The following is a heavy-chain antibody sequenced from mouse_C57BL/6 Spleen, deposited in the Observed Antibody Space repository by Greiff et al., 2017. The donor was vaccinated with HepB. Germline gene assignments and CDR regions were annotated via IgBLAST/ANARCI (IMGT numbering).Heavy chain of an antibody. CDR3: GGGILGYFDV. Sequence: QVQLQQPGAELVRPGTSVKLSCKASGYTFTSYWMHWVKQRPGQGLEWIGVIDPSDSYTNYNQKFKGKATLTVDTSSSTAYMQLSSLTSDDSAVYYCGGGILGYFDVWGTGTTVTVSS. V-gene: IGHV1-59*01. CDR2: IDPSDSYT. CDR1: GYTFTSYW. J-gene: IGHJ1*03.